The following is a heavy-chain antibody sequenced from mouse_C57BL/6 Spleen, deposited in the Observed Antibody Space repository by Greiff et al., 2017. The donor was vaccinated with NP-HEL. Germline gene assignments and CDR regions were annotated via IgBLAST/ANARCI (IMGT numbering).Heavy chain of an antibody. D-gene: IGHD1-1*01. CDR1: GYTFTDYN. J-gene: IGHJ1*03. CDR3: ARAPPPVYYYGSSYGYFDV. CDR2: INPNNGGT. V-gene: IGHV1-18*01. Sequence: VQLQQSGPELVKPGASVKIPCKASGYTFTDYNMDWVKQSHGKSLEWIGDINPNNGGTIYNQKFKGKATLTVDKSSSTAYMELRSLTSEDTAVYYCARAPPPVYYYGSSYGYFDVWGTGTTVTVSS.